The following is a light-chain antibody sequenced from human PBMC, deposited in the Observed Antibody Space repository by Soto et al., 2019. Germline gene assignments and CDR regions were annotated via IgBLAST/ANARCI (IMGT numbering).Light chain of an antibody. J-gene: IGKJ5*01. CDR3: QKHNSGPLT. V-gene: IGKV3-11*01. Sequence: IVLTQSPATLSLSTGDRVTISCRASQSISNYLAWYQQKPGQAPRLLIYDSSNRETGLPARFSGSGSGTDFTLTISSLQPEDVAVYYCQKHNSGPLTFGQGTNLEIK. CDR2: DSS. CDR1: QSISNY.